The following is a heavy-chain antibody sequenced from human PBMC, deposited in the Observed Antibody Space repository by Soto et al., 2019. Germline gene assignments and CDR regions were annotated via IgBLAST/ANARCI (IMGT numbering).Heavy chain of an antibody. Sequence: SEPMPLTCTVSGGSISSLYWTWIRQSPGKGLEWIGHIYYSGSTNYNPSLKSRVTISLDTSNYQFSLKLSSVTAADTAVYYCATDGGYSYGPDFDYWGQGTLVTVSS. J-gene: IGHJ4*02. V-gene: IGHV4-59*11. CDR1: GGSISSLY. D-gene: IGHD5-18*01. CDR2: IYYSGST. CDR3: ATDGGYSYGPDFDY.